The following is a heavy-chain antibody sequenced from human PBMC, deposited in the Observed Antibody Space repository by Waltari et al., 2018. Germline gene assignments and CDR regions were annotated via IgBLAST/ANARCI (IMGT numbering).Heavy chain of an antibody. CDR3: ARGRPRYSSGWYYYYYMDV. V-gene: IGHV4-34*01. Sequence: QVQLQQWGAGLLKPSETLSLTCAVYGGSFSGYYWSWIRQPPGKGLEWIGEINHSGSTNDNPSLKSRVTISVDTSKNQFSLKLSSVTAADTAVYYCARGRPRYSSGWYYYYYMDVWGKGTTVTVSS. D-gene: IGHD6-19*01. CDR1: GGSFSGYY. J-gene: IGHJ6*03. CDR2: INHSGST.